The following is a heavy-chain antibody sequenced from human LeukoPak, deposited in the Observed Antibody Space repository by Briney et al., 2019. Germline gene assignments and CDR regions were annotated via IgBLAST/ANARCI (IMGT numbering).Heavy chain of an antibody. J-gene: IGHJ4*02. CDR1: GYSFTTYW. CDR2: IYPGASDT. Sequence: GESLKISCRGSGYSFTTYWIGWVRQMPGKGLEWMGIIYPGASDTRYTPSFQGQVTMSADKSINTAYLQWSSLKASDTAIYYCARRQGCSSTSCPPDYWGQGTLVTVSP. V-gene: IGHV5-51*01. CDR3: ARRQGCSSTSCPPDY. D-gene: IGHD2-2*01.